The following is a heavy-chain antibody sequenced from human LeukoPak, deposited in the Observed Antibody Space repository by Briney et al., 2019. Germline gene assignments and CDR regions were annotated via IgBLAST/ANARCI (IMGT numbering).Heavy chain of an antibody. CDR3: ARDSASSSSGVLDY. V-gene: IGHV3-11*06. CDR2: ISSSSSYT. D-gene: IGHD6-6*01. Sequence: GGSLRLSCAASGFTSSAYYMSWIREAPGTGREWVSYISSSSSYTNYVESVRGRFTISRNNAKISLYLKMNSLGAEDTALYYVARDSASSSSGVLDYWGQGTLVTVSS. CDR1: GFTSSAYY. J-gene: IGHJ4*02.